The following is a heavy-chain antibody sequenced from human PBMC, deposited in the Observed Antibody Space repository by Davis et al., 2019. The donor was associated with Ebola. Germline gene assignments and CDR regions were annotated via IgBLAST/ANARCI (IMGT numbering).Heavy chain of an antibody. Sequence: ASVKVSCKASGYTFASYYMHWVRQAPGQGLEWMGIINPSGGSTSYAQKFQGRVTMTRDTSTSTVYMELSSLRSEDTAVYYCARDGPAVDAFDIWGQGTMVTVSS. CDR2: INPSGGST. CDR1: GYTFASYY. V-gene: IGHV1-46*01. CDR3: ARDGPAVDAFDI. J-gene: IGHJ3*02.